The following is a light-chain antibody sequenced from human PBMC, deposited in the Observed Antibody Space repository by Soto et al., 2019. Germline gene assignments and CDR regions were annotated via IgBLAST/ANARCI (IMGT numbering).Light chain of an antibody. CDR2: AAS. CDR3: QQTYNTPLT. V-gene: IGKV1-39*01. CDR1: QSIGKY. Sequence: DIQMTQSPSSLSAFVGDRVTITCRASQSIGKYLSWFQQTPGNAPKLLIYAASGLQSGVPSRFSGSGSGTDFTLTINSLQREDFATYYCQQTYNTPLTFGGGTKVDIK. J-gene: IGKJ4*01.